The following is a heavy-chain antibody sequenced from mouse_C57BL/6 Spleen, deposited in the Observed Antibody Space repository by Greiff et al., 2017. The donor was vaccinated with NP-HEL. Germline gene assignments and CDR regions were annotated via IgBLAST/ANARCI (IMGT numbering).Heavy chain of an antibody. J-gene: IGHJ3*01. CDR2: INPSTGGT. CDR3: ARKGLGGSWFAY. Sequence: EVQLQQSGPELVKPGASVKISCKASGYSFTGYYMNWVKQSPEKSLEWIGEINPSTGGTTYNQKFKAKATLTVDKSSSTAYMQLKSLTSEDSAVYYCARKGLGGSWFAYWGQGTLVTVSA. V-gene: IGHV1-42*01. CDR1: GYSFTGYY. D-gene: IGHD3-3*01.